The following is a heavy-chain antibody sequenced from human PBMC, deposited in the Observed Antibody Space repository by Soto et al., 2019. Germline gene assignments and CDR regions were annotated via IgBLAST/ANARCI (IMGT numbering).Heavy chain of an antibody. Sequence: QVQLVQSGAEVQRPGSSVTVSCKSSGGTFSSHSINWVRQAPGQGLEWMGGIIPIFGPANFAKKFQGRVTITADESTTTAYMELSSLTSEDTVVYYCATGSFTSTGGRIGYHYNAMDVWGQGTTVTVSS. D-gene: IGHD1-1*01. CDR3: ATGSFTSTGGRIGYHYNAMDV. V-gene: IGHV1-69*01. J-gene: IGHJ6*02. CDR1: GGTFSSHS. CDR2: IIPIFGPA.